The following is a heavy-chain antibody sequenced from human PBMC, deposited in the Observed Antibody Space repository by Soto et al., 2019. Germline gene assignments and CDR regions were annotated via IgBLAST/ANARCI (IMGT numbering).Heavy chain of an antibody. Sequence: QAQVVQSGAEVRKPGSSVKLSCKASEGTFNSYAIAWVRQAPGQGLEWMGGIIPYYNTLNYAQKFQDRVTITADDSTNTVYMQLSSLRSDDTAVYFCASGASRWYPYCCDSWAQGTLVTVSS. V-gene: IGHV1-69*01. CDR2: IIPYYNTL. CDR1: EGTFNSYA. CDR3: ASGASRWYPYCCDS. D-gene: IGHD6-13*01. J-gene: IGHJ4*02.